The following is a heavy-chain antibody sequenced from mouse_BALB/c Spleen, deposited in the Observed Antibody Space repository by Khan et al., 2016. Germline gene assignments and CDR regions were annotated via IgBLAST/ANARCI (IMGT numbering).Heavy chain of an antibody. CDR3: ARGDYGLAMDD. CDR2: INTYTGEP. CDR1: GYTFTNYG. J-gene: IGHJ4*01. V-gene: IGHV9-1*02. D-gene: IGHD1-2*01. Sequence: QIQLVQSGPELKKPGETVKISCKASGYTFTNYGMNWVKQAPGKGLKWMGWINTYTGEPTYADDFKGRFAFSLETSASTAYLQINNLKNEDMATYFRARGDYGLAMDDWGQGTSVTVSS.